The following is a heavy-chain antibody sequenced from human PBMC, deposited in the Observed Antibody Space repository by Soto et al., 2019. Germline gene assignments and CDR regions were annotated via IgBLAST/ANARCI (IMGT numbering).Heavy chain of an antibody. CDR3: AREGDIAVAGLYYYGMDV. V-gene: IGHV4-59*12. D-gene: IGHD6-19*01. J-gene: IGHJ6*02. CDR2: IYYSGST. CDR1: GASISSYY. Sequence: SETLSLTCTVSGASISSYYWSWIRQPPGKGLEWIGYIYYSGSTNYNPSLKSRVTISVDTSKNQFSLKLSSVTAADTAVYYCAREGDIAVAGLYYYGMDVWGQGTTVTVSS.